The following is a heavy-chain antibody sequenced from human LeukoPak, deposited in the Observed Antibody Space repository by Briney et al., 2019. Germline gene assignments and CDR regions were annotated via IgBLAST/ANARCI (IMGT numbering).Heavy chain of an antibody. CDR1: GGTFSSYA. Sequence: ASVKVSCKASGGTFSSYAISWVRQAPGQGLEWMGWINPNSGGTNYAQKFQGRVTMTRDTSISTAYMELSRLRSDDTAVYYCARGAFVVVPAAMKGAFDYWGQGTLVTVSS. D-gene: IGHD2-2*01. CDR3: ARGAFVVVPAAMKGAFDY. V-gene: IGHV1-2*02. CDR2: INPNSGGT. J-gene: IGHJ4*02.